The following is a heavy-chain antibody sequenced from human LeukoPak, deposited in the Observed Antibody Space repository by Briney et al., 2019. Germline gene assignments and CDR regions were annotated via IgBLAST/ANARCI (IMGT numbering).Heavy chain of an antibody. V-gene: IGHV1-2*02. J-gene: IGHJ5*01. Sequence: ASVKVSCKARGYTSADFWIHWVRQAPGQGLEWMGWIKPDSGATDYAQTFQGRVTLTRDTSISTAYMELSGLRSDDTAIYYCARGINWFDSWAKEPWSPPPQ. CDR3: ARGINWFDS. CDR1: GYTSADFW. D-gene: IGHD3-10*01. CDR2: IKPDSGAT.